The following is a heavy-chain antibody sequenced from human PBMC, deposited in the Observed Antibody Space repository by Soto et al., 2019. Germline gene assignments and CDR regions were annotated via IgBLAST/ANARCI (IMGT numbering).Heavy chain of an antibody. CDR1: GFSFTDYS. Sequence: EVQLVESGGGLVKPGGSLRLSCAASGFSFTDYSMNWVRQAPGKGLEWVSSISGSSSYIYYADSLKGRFPVSRDNAERSLFLQMNSLGAEDTAVYYCARDGAYCSGAGCRDYYHYMDVWGKATTVTVSS. D-gene: IGHD2-15*01. J-gene: IGHJ6*03. V-gene: IGHV3-21*01. CDR2: ISGSSSYI. CDR3: ARDGAYCSGAGCRDYYHYMDV.